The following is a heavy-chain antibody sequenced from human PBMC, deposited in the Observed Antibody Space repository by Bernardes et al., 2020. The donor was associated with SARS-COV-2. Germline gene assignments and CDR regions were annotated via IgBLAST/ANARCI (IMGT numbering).Heavy chain of an antibody. V-gene: IGHV4-30-4*08. Sequence: SETLSLTCTVSGGSITSGDYYWNWVRQLPGKGLEWVGYIYYRGRTNYNPSLKSRITVSLDTSKNQFSLKLTSVTAADTAVYYCTRVPVVAGSYRWSDPWGQGPL. CDR2: IYYRGRT. CDR3: TRVPVVAGSYRWSDP. J-gene: IGHJ5*02. D-gene: IGHD2-15*01. CDR1: GGSITSGDYY.